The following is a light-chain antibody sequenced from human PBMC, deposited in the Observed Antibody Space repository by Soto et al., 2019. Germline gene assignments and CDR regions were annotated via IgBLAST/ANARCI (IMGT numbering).Light chain of an antibody. J-gene: IGKJ2*01. Sequence: EVVMTQSPLSLPVTLGQPASISCRSSQSLAYIDGNTYLSWFQQRPGQSPRRLIYKVSNRESGXPXRXXGRGSGTDFTLKISRVEAEDVGVYYCLQGTHWPPYTFGQGTKLEIK. CDR2: KVS. CDR1: QSLAYIDGNTY. CDR3: LQGTHWPPYT. V-gene: IGKV2-30*01.